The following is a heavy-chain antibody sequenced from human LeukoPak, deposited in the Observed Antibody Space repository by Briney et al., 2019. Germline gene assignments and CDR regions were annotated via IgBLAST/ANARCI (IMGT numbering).Heavy chain of an antibody. J-gene: IGHJ4*02. CDR1: GFTFSDYW. CDR2: IKQDESEK. CDR3: ARDKIAGATKFDY. V-gene: IGHV3-7*01. D-gene: IGHD1-26*01. Sequence: GGSLRLSCVVSGFTFSDYWMSWVRQAPGKRLEWVANIKQDESEKYYVESVKGRFTISRDNARNSLYLHMNSLRAEDTALYYCARDKIAGATKFDYWGQGTQVTVSS.